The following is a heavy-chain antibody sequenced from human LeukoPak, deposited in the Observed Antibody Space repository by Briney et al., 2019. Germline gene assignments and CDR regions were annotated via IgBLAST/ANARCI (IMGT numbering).Heavy chain of an antibody. D-gene: IGHD5-18*01. J-gene: IGHJ4*02. CDR3: ARGWIRRGSVDTAMVADY. CDR2: IYSGGST. CDR1: GFTVSSNY. Sequence: GGSLRLSSAASGFTVSSNYMSWVRQAPGKGLERVSVIYSGGSTYYADSVKGRFTISRHNSKNTLYLQMNSLRAEDTAVYYCARGWIRRGSVDTAMVADYWGQGTLVTVSS. V-gene: IGHV3-53*04.